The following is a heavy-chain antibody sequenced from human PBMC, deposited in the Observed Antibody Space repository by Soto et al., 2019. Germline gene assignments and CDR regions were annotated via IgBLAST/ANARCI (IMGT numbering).Heavy chain of an antibody. CDR3: ERTSLVVAAATREAY. D-gene: IGHD2-15*01. V-gene: IGHV3-21*01. J-gene: IGHJ4*02. CDR1: GFTFSTYN. Sequence: GGSLRLSCATSGFTFSTYNLNWVRQAPGKGLEWVSSISSSGSYTYYADSVKGRFTISRDNAKNPLYLQMNSLRAEDTAVYYCERTSLVVAAATREAYWGQGTLVTVSS. CDR2: ISSSGSYT.